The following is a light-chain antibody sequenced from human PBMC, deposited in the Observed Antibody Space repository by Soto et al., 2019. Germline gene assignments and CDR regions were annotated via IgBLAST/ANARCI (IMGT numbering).Light chain of an antibody. Sequence: QPVLTQSPSASASLGASVKLTCTLSSGHSSYAIAWHQQQPEKGPRYWMKLNSDGSHSKGDGIPDRFSGSSSGAERYLTISSLQSEDDADYYCQTWGTGIVVFGGGTKLTVL. CDR1: SGHSSYA. CDR3: QTWGTGIVV. CDR2: LNSDGSH. J-gene: IGLJ2*01. V-gene: IGLV4-69*01.